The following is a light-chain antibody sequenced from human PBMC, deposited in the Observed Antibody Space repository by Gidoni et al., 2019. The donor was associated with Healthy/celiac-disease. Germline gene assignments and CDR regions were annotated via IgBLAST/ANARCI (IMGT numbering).Light chain of an antibody. CDR3: QPYGSSP. CDR2: GAS. Sequence: EIVLTQSPGTLSLSPGERATLSCRASQTVSSSYLAWYQQKPGQAPRLLIYGASSRATGSPDRCSGSGSGTDFPLIISRLEPEDFAVYYCQPYGSSPFGGGTKVEIK. CDR1: QTVSSSY. J-gene: IGKJ4*01. V-gene: IGKV3-20*01.